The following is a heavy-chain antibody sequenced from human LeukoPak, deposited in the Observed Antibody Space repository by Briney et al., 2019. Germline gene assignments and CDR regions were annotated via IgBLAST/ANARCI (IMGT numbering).Heavy chain of an antibody. V-gene: IGHV3-73*01. Sequence: GGSLRLSCAASGFAFSGSAMHWVRQASGKGLEWVGRIRSKANDYASAYSASLKGRFTISRDDSKNTAYLQMSSLKTEDTAVYYCTNSYSGFWIDCWGQGTLVTVSS. CDR3: TNSYSGFWIDC. J-gene: IGHJ4*02. CDR2: IRSKANDYAS. CDR1: GFAFSGSA. D-gene: IGHD3-3*01.